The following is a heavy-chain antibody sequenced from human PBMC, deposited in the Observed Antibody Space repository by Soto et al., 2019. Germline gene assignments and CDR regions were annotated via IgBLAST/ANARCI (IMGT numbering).Heavy chain of an antibody. CDR3: ARDRAAAGTWFDY. V-gene: IGHV3-33*01. D-gene: IGHD6-13*01. J-gene: IGHJ4*02. CDR2: IWYDGSNK. CDR1: GFTFSSYG. Sequence: GGSLRLSCAASGFTFSSYGMHWVRQAPGKGLEWVAVIWYDGSNKYYADSVKGRFTISRDNSKNSLYLQMNSLRAEDTAVYYCARDRAAAGTWFDYWGQGTLVTVSS.